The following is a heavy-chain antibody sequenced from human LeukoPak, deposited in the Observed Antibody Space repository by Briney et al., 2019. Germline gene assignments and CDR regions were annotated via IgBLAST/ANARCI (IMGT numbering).Heavy chain of an antibody. CDR3: ARGRRDGYNYWGYFDY. CDR1: GGTFSSYA. J-gene: IGHJ4*02. Sequence: EASVKVSCKASGGTFSSYAISWVPQAPGQGLEWMGGIIPIFGTANYAQKFQGRVTITADESTSTAYMELSSLRSEDTAVYYCARGRRDGYNYWGYFDYWGQGTLVTVSS. CDR2: IIPIFGTA. D-gene: IGHD5-24*01. V-gene: IGHV1-69*01.